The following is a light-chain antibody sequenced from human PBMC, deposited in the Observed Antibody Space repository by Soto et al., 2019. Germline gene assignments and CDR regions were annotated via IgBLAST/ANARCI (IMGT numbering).Light chain of an antibody. CDR1: QSTSSW. CDR3: QQYNSYPWT. Sequence: DIQMTQSPCTLSASVGDRVTITCRTSQSTSSWLAWYQQKPGKAPKLLIYKASSLESGVSSRFSGSGSGAEFTLTISSLQPDDFATYYCQQYNSYPWTFGQGTKVEIQ. CDR2: KAS. J-gene: IGKJ1*01. V-gene: IGKV1-5*03.